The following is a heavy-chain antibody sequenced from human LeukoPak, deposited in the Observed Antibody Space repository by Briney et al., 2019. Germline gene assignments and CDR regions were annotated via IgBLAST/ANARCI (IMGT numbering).Heavy chain of an antibody. CDR2: INWNGNNI. CDR1: GFIFDDYD. V-gene: IGHV3-20*04. J-gene: IGHJ4*02. Sequence: GESLRLSCAASGFIFDDYDMGWVRQVPGKGLEWVSNINWNGNNIGYAGSVKGRFTISRDNAKNSVYLQMNSLRAEDTAFYYCARGLMGGYPRFDYWGQGTLVTVSS. CDR3: ARGLMGGYPRFDY. D-gene: IGHD3-22*01.